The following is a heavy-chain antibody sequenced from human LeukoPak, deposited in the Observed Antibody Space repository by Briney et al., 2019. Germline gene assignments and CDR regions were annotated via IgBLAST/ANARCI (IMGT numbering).Heavy chain of an antibody. D-gene: IGHD2-15*01. CDR1: GLTFSDYY. V-gene: IGHV3-11*01. J-gene: IGHJ4*02. CDR2: ISPSGATI. Sequence: PGGSLRLSCAASGLTFSDYYMSWIRQAPGKGLEWVSYISPSGATISYADSVKGRFTTSRDNAKSSLYLQMNSLRAEDTAVYYCARCRGHNCCFDNWGQGTQVTVSS. CDR3: ARCRGHNCCFDN.